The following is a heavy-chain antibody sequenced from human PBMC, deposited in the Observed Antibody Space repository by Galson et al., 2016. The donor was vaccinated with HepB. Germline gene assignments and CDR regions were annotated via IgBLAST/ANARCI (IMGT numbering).Heavy chain of an antibody. J-gene: IGHJ4*02. V-gene: IGHV1-18*01. CDR1: GYTFTTSG. Sequence: SVKVSCKASGYTFTTSGISWVRQAPEQGLEWMGWISTYSGNTKYAQKFQGGLTLTTDSSTTTAYMELRSLRFDDTALYYCARDVQYRFDSWGQGTLVTVSS. CDR3: ARDVQYRFDS. CDR2: ISTYSGNT. D-gene: IGHD2/OR15-2a*01.